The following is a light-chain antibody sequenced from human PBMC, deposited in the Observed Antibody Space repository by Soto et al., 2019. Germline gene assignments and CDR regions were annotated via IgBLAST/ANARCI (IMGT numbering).Light chain of an antibody. CDR1: QSITGW. CDR3: LQDYNYPRT. J-gene: IGKJ1*01. Sequence: IQMTQSPPTLSASVGDRVTISCRASQSITGWLAWFQQKPGKAPKLLIYAASTLQSGVPSRFSASGSGTDFTLTISSLQPEDFATYYCLQDYNYPRTFGPGTKVDIK. CDR2: AAS. V-gene: IGKV1-6*01.